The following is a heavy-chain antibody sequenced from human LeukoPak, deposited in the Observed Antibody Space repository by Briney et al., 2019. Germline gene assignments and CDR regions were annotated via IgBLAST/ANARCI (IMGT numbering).Heavy chain of an antibody. CDR3: ARDQGRGYSYGPLDY. V-gene: IGHV1-18*01. J-gene: IGHJ4*02. D-gene: IGHD5-18*01. CDR1: GYTFTSYG. CDR2: ISAYNGNT. Sequence: GASVKVSCKASGYTFTSYGISWVRQAPGQGLEWMGWISAYNGNTNYAQKLQGRVTMTTDTSTSTAYMELRSLRSDDTAVYYCARDQGRGYSYGPLDYWGQGTLVTVSS.